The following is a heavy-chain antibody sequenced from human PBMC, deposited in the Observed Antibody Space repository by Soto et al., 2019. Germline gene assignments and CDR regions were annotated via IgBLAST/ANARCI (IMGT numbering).Heavy chain of an antibody. D-gene: IGHD3-10*01. CDR3: ARDRYYGRFDP. J-gene: IGHJ5*02. CDR2: IYYSGST. Sequence: SETLSLTCTVSGGSISSYYWSWIRQPPGKGLEWIGYIYYSGSTNYNPSLKSRVTISVDTSKNQFSLKLSSVTAADTAVYYCARDRYYGRFDPWGQGTLVTVSS. V-gene: IGHV4-59*01. CDR1: GGSISSYY.